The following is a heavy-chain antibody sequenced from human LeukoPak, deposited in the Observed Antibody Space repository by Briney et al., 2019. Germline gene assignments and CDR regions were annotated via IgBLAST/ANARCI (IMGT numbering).Heavy chain of an antibody. D-gene: IGHD3-22*01. CDR2: IYYSGST. CDR1: GGSISSSSYY. V-gene: IGHV4-39*07. J-gene: IGHJ2*01. CDR3: ARRHYYDSSGSPSWYFDL. Sequence: SETLSLTCTVSGGSISSSSYYWGWIRQPPGKGLEWIGSIYYSGSTYYNPSLKSRVTISVDTSKNQFSLKLSSVTAADTAVYYCARRHYYDSSGSPSWYFDLWGRGTLVTVSS.